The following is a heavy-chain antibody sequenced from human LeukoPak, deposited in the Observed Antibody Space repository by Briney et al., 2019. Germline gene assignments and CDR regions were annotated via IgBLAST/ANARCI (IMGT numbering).Heavy chain of an antibody. V-gene: IGHV3-7*01. Sequence: PGGSLRLSCAASGFTFSSYWMSWVRQAPGKGLEWVANIKQDGSEKYYVDSMKGRFTISRDNTKNSLYLQVNNLRAEDTAVYYCARDGPGYGEFLLYWGQGTLVTVSS. CDR1: GFTFSSYW. D-gene: IGHD3-10*01. CDR3: ARDGPGYGEFLLY. CDR2: IKQDGSEK. J-gene: IGHJ4*02.